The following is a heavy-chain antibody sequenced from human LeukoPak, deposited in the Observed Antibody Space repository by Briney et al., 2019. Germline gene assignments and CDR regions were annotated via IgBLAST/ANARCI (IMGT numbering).Heavy chain of an antibody. J-gene: IGHJ4*02. CDR1: GGSISSYY. CDR3: ARASRDVGVAKYYYGSGSFDY. V-gene: IGHV4-59*12. CDR2: IYYSGST. D-gene: IGHD3-10*01. Sequence: SETLSLTCTVSGGSISSYYWSWIRQPPGKGLEWIGYIYYSGSTNYNPSLKSRVTISVDTSKNQFSLKLSSVTAADTAVYYCARASRDVGVAKYYYGSGSFDYWGQGTLVTVSS.